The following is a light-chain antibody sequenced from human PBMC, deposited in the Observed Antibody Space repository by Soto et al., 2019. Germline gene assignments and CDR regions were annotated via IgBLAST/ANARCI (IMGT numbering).Light chain of an antibody. CDR3: QQYGSSPRT. V-gene: IGKV3-20*01. Sequence: EIVLTQSPGILSLSPGERATLSCRASQSISSTYLAWYQQKPGQAPRLLIYGASSRATGIPDRFSGSGSGTEFTLTISRLEPEDFEVFYCQQYGSSPRTLGQGTKVDIK. J-gene: IGKJ1*01. CDR1: QSISSTY. CDR2: GAS.